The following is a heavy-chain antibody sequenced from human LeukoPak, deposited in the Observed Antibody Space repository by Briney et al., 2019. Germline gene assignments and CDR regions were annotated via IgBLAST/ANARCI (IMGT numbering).Heavy chain of an antibody. Sequence: GGSLRLSCAASGFTFSTYWMTWVRQAPGKGPEWVANIKQDGSEKYYVDSVKGRFTISRDNAKNSLYLQMNSLRAEDTAVYYCARDYDYVWGSYRYWDYWGQGTLVTVSS. CDR2: IKQDGSEK. V-gene: IGHV3-7*05. CDR1: GFTFSTYW. CDR3: ARDYDYVWGSYRYWDY. D-gene: IGHD3-16*02. J-gene: IGHJ4*02.